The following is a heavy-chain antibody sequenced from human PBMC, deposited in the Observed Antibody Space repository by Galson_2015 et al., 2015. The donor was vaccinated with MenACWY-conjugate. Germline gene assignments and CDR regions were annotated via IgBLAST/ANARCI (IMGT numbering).Heavy chain of an antibody. Sequence: SLRLSCAASGFTFTGYEFNWVRQAPGKGLEWLSYISKSGSPIYYADSVKGRFTISRDNIKKSLFLEMNSLRAGDTGVYYCARVGTWIPQYFYYMDVWGKGTTVNVSS. J-gene: IGHJ6*03. CDR3: ARVGTWIPQYFYYMDV. V-gene: IGHV3-48*03. CDR1: GFTFTGYE. CDR2: ISKSGSPI. D-gene: IGHD5-18*01.